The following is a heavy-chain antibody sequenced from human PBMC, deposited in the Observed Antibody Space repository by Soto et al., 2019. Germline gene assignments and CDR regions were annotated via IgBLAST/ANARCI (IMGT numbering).Heavy chain of an antibody. CDR2: IYYSGST. CDR1: GGSISSYY. CDR3: ARLYDRIVVVPAAMYYMDV. Sequence: SETLSLTCTVSGGSISSYYWSWIRQPPGKGLEWIGYIYYSGSTNYNPSLKSRVTISVDTSKNQFSLKLSSVTAADTAVYYCARLYDRIVVVPAAMYYMDVWGKGTTVTVSS. V-gene: IGHV4-59*08. J-gene: IGHJ6*03. D-gene: IGHD2-2*01.